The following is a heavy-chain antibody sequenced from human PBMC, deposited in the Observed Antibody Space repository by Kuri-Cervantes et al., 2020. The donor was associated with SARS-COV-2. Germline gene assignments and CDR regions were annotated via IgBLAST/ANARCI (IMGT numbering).Heavy chain of an antibody. D-gene: IGHD5-24*01. Sequence: SDPTLMNCTQTLTLTCTFSGFSLCPSGVGVGWIRQPPGKALEWITVIYWNDDKRYSPSLKSSLTITKDNSNNQVVLTMTNMDPGDTTTYFCAHRYVDTITVSANTYVPVDCDYWGQGTLVTVSS. CDR1: GFSLCPSGVG. CDR3: AHRYVDTITVSANTYVPVDCDY. CDR2: IYWNDDK. V-gene: IGHV2-5*01. J-gene: IGHJ4*02.